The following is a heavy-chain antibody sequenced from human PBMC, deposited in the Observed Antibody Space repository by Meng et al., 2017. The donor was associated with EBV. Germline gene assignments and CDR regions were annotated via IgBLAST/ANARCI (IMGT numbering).Heavy chain of an antibody. V-gene: IGHV4-34*01. CDR3: ARVSPKRYFDYLAPPDY. D-gene: IGHD3-9*01. CDR1: GGSVNGYF. CDR2: LHHSGGT. J-gene: IGHJ4*02. Sequence: QVQLQQWGAGLLKPSETLSLTCAVYGGSVNGYFWSWIRQPPGKGLEWIGELHHSGGTNYNPSLKSRLRISVDTSKNQFSLNLTSVTAADTAVYYCARVSPKRYFDYLAPPDYWGQGTLVTVSS.